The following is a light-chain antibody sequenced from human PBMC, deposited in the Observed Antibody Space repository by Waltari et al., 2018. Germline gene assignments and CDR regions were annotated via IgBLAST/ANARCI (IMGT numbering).Light chain of an antibody. CDR3: SSYAGRSILI. CDR1: SRDVASYNL. Sequence: QSALTQPASVSGSPGQSIPIPCTGTSRDVASYNLVPWYQQYPGKAPRLVIYEVFKRPASVSSRFSGSKSGSTASLTISGVQAEDEATYYCSSYAGRSILIFGGGT. CDR2: EVF. J-gene: IGLJ2*01. V-gene: IGLV2-23*02.